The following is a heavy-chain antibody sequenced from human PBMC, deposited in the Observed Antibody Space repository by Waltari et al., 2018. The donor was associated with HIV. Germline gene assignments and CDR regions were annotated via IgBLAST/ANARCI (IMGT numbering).Heavy chain of an antibody. Sequence: EVQLVESWGDLPKQGGCIRPSCVSYGFTFNSVGMRWFRQAPGKGLEWVSRIKTKGDGGATDYAAAVKGRFTISRDDSKNTVYLQMNSLKIEDTAVYYCTSEEDYGSGSHFDYWGQGTLVTVSS. CDR3: TSEEDYGSGSHFDY. CDR1: GFTFNSVG. CDR2: IKTKGDGGAT. V-gene: IGHV3-15*01. D-gene: IGHD3-10*01. J-gene: IGHJ4*02.